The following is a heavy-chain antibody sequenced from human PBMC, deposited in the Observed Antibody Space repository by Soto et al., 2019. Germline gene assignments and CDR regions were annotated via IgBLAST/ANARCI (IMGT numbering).Heavy chain of an antibody. CDR2: IYYSGST. Sequence: QLQLQESGPGLVKPSETLSLTCTVSGGSISSSSYYWGWIRQPPGKGLEWIGSIYYSGSTYYNPSLKSRVTISVDTSKNQFSLKLSSVTAADTAVYYCARHEYYDFWSGPGGDYFDYWGQGTLVTVSS. D-gene: IGHD3-3*01. J-gene: IGHJ4*02. CDR3: ARHEYYDFWSGPGGDYFDY. V-gene: IGHV4-39*01. CDR1: GGSISSSSYY.